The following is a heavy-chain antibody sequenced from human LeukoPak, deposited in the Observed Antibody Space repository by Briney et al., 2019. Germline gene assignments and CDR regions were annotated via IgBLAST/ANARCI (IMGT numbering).Heavy chain of an antibody. J-gene: IGHJ2*01. CDR1: GGSISSGDYY. V-gene: IGHV4-30-4*01. Sequence: SETLSLTCTVSGGSISSGDYYWSWIRQPPGKGLEWVGYIYYSGSTYYNPSLKSRVTISVGTSKNQFSLKLSSVTAADTAVYYCARDGHYYDSSGYYYVSDWYFDLWGRGTLVTVSS. CDR3: ARDGHYYDSSGYYYVSDWYFDL. D-gene: IGHD3-22*01. CDR2: IYYSGST.